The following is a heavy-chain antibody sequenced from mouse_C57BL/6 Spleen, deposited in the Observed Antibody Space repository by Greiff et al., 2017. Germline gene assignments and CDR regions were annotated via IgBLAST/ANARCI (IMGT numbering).Heavy chain of an antibody. CDR3: AGYYGSSPWFAY. V-gene: IGHV1-52*01. J-gene: IGHJ3*01. CDR1: GYNFTSYW. D-gene: IGHD1-1*01. CDR2: IDPYDSET. Sequence: QVQLQQPGAELVRPGSSVKLSCKASGYNFTSYWMHWVKQRPIQGLEWIGNIDPYDSETHYTQKFKDKATLTVDKSSSTADLQLISLTSEDSAVYYCAGYYGSSPWFAYWGQGTLVTVSA.